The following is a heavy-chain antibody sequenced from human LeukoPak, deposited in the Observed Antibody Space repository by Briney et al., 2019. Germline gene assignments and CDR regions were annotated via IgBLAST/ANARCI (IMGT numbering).Heavy chain of an antibody. CDR1: ACSISSGSHY. J-gene: IGHJ4*02. V-gene: IGHV4-61*02. Sequence: EASETLSLTCTVSACSISSGSHYWTWIRQPAGKGLEWIGRIYTTGSTNYNPSLKSRLTISVDTYKTHFSLKLSSVTSADTAVYYCASTIVGATSGLFDYWGQGTLVTVSS. D-gene: IGHD1-26*01. CDR3: ASTIVGATSGLFDY. CDR2: IYTTGST.